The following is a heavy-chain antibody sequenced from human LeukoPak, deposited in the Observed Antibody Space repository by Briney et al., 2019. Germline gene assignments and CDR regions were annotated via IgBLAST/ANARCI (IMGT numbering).Heavy chain of an antibody. CDR1: GFTVNGNY. J-gene: IGHJ6*02. CDR2: IFGGGST. CDR3: ARDGNGMDV. Sequence: QSGGSLRLSCAASGFTVNGNYMSWVRQAPGKGLEWVSIIFGGGSTYYADSVKGRFTISRENSKNTLYLQMDTLRAEDTAVYYCARDGNGMDVWGQGTTVTVSS. V-gene: IGHV3-53*01.